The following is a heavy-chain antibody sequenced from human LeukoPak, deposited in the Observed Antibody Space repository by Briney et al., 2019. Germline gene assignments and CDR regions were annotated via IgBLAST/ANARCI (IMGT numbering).Heavy chain of an antibody. Sequence: SETLSLTCTVSGGSISSSSYYWGWIRRPPGKGLEWIGYIYYSGSTYYNPSLKSRVTMSVDTSKNQFSLKLTSVTAADTAVYYWARLVGSSWSRGALRGRDYWGQGPLVTVPS. CDR3: ARLVGSSWSRGALRGRDY. V-gene: IGHV4-39*01. CDR1: GGSISSSSYY. D-gene: IGHD6-13*01. CDR2: IYYSGST. J-gene: IGHJ4*02.